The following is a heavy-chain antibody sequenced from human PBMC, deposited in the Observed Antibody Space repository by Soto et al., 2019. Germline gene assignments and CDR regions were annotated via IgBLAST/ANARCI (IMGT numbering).Heavy chain of an antibody. CDR3: ARDGDGYSFDL. D-gene: IGHD2-21*02. J-gene: IGHJ4*02. V-gene: IGHV3-48*03. CDR1: GFTFSIYE. CDR2: ISSSGSTV. Sequence: QPGGSLRLSCATSGFTFSIYEMNWVRQAPGKGLEWISYISSSGSTVYYADSVQGRFTISRDNTKNSVSLQMKSLRAEDTGTYYCARDGDGYSFDLWGQGXQVTVSS.